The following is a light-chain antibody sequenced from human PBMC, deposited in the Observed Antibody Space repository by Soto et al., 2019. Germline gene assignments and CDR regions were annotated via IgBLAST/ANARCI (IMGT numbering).Light chain of an antibody. V-gene: IGLV2-14*01. Sequence: QSALTQPASVSGSPGQSITISCTGTSSDVGGYNSDSWYQQHPGKAPKLMIYEVSNRPSGVSDRFSGSKSGNTASLAISGLQAEDEADYYCISFTSSTTYVFGTGTKLTVL. J-gene: IGLJ1*01. CDR3: ISFTSSTTYV. CDR2: EVS. CDR1: SSDVGGYNS.